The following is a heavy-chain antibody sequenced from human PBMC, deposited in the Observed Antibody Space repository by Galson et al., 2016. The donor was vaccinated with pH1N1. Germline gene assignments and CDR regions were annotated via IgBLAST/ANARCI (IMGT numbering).Heavy chain of an antibody. CDR2: INNRGNIM. Sequence: SLRLSCAASGLTFTTYSMSWVRQAPGKGLEWVSYINNRGNIMYYADSVKGRFTISRDNAKNSLYLQMNSLRAEDTAIYYCARDQACSVPHQLDFWGQGSLVTVSS. V-gene: IGHV3-48*04. J-gene: IGHJ4*02. CDR1: GLTFTTYS. CDR3: ARDQACSVPHQLDF. D-gene: IGHD2-2*01.